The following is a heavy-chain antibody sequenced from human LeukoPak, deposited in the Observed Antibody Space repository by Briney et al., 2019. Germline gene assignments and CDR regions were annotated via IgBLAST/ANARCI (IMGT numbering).Heavy chain of an antibody. Sequence: PGGSLRPSCAASGFTFSNYAMSWVRQAPGKGLEWVSAIVGSGSSTYYADSVKGRFTISRDNSKNTLYLQLNRLRAEDTAVYYCAKWGDYDILTGYYDSDYWGQGTLVTVSS. CDR3: AKWGDYDILTGYYDSDY. V-gene: IGHV3-23*01. J-gene: IGHJ4*02. D-gene: IGHD3-9*01. CDR1: GFTFSNYA. CDR2: IVGSGSST.